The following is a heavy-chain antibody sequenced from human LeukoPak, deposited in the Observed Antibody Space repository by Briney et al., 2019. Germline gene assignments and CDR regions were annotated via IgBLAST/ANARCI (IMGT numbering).Heavy chain of an antibody. Sequence: SETLSLTRTVSGGSISSYYWSWIRQSPGKGLEWIGWSYHRGSTSYNPSLKSRVAISVDTSKNQFSLKLSSVTAADTAVYYCARDRELGYWGQGTLVIVSS. J-gene: IGHJ4*02. V-gene: IGHV4-59*01. CDR2: SYHRGST. D-gene: IGHD1-1*01. CDR1: GGSISSYY. CDR3: ARDRELGY.